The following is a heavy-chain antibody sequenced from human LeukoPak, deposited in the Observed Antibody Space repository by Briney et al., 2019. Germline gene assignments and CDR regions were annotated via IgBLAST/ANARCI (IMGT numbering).Heavy chain of an antibody. CDR2: IKSKTDGGTT. D-gene: IGHD3-10*01. Sequence: GGSLRLSCAASGFTFTNYWMTWVRQAPGKGLEWVGRIKSKTDGGTTDYAAPVKGRFTISRDDSKNTLYLQMNSLKTEDTAVYYCTTGPHYGSGSYYNRAGSSGYYGMDVWGQGTTVTVSS. CDR1: GFTFTNYW. J-gene: IGHJ6*02. V-gene: IGHV3-15*01. CDR3: TTGPHYGSGSYYNRAGSSGYYGMDV.